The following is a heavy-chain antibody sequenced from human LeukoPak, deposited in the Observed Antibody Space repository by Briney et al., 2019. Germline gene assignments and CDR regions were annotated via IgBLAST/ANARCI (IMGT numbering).Heavy chain of an antibody. CDR3: ARGRSGYDFRYFDP. V-gene: IGHV3-53*01. J-gene: IGHJ5*02. D-gene: IGHD5-12*01. CDR1: GFTVSSNY. Sequence: RGSLRLSCAASGFTVSSNYMSWVRQAPGKGLEWVSTIYSGGSTYYADSVKGRFTVSRDNSRNTLYLQMNTLRAEDTAVYYCARGRSGYDFRYFDPWGQGTLVTVSA. CDR2: IYSGGST.